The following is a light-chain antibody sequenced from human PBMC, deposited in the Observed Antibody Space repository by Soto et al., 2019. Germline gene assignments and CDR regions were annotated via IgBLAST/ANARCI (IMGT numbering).Light chain of an antibody. CDR3: TSYTSSYTYV. CDR1: SSDVGGYNY. CDR2: DVT. V-gene: IGLV2-14*01. Sequence: QSALTQPASVSGSPGQSITISCTGTSSDVGGYNYVSWYQQHPGKAPKLLIYDVTNRPSGVSNRFSASKSGNTASLTISGLQADDEADYYCTSYTSSYTYVFGTGTKLTVL. J-gene: IGLJ1*01.